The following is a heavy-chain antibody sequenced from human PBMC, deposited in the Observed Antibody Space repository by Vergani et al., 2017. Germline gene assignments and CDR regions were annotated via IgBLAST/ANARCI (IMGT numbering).Heavy chain of an antibody. CDR1: GFTFSSYG. Sequence: QVQLVESGGGVVQPGRSLRLSCAASGFTFSSYGMHWVRQAPGKGLEWVAVIWNDGSNKYYADSVKGRFTISRDNSKNTLYLQMNSLRAEDTAVYYCASTVTTLDYWGQGTLVTVSS. CDR3: ASTVTTLDY. D-gene: IGHD4-17*01. J-gene: IGHJ4*02. V-gene: IGHV3-33*01. CDR2: IWNDGSNK.